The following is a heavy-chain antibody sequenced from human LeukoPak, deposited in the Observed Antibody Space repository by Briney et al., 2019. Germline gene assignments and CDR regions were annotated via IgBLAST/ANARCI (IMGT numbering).Heavy chain of an antibody. CDR2: TIPIFGTA. J-gene: IGHJ4*02. D-gene: IGHD2-2*01. CDR1: GGTFSSYA. CDR3: ARTLYCSSTSCYSRGYYDL. Sequence: ASVKVSCKASGGTFSSYAISWVRQAPGQGLEWMGGTIPIFGTANYAQKFQGGVTITADESTSTAYMELSSLRSEDTAVYYCARTLYCSSTSCYSRGYYDLWGQGTLVTVSS. V-gene: IGHV1-69*13.